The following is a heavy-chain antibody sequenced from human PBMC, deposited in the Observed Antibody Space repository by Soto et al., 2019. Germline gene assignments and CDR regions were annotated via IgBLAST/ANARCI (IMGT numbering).Heavy chain of an antibody. CDR2: FDPEDGET. CDR1: GYTLTELS. J-gene: IGHJ3*02. V-gene: IGHV1-24*01. Sequence: ASVKVSCKVSGYTLTELSMHWVRQAPGKGLEWMGGFDPEDGETIYAQKFQGRVTMTEDTSTDTAYMELSSLRSEDTAVYYCATVNPGIAAAGPHDAFDIRGQGTMVTVSS. D-gene: IGHD6-13*01. CDR3: ATVNPGIAAAGPHDAFDI.